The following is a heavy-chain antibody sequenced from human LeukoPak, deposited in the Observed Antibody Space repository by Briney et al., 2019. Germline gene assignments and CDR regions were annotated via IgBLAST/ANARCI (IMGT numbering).Heavy chain of an antibody. V-gene: IGHV3-7*01. CDR2: IKQDGSEK. CDR3: ARAPWIQLWSYYFDY. CDR1: GFTFSSYW. J-gene: IGHJ4*02. D-gene: IGHD5-18*01. Sequence: PGGSLRLSCAASGFTFSSYWMSWVRQAPGKGLEWVANIKQDGSEKYYVDSVKGRFTMSRDNAKNSLYLQMNSLRAEDMAVYYCARAPWIQLWSYYFDYWGQGTLVTVSS.